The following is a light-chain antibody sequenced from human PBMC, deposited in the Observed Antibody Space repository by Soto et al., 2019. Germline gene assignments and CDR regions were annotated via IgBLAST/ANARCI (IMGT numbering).Light chain of an antibody. Sequence: QSALTQPASVSGSPGQSITISCTGTSSDIGAYNFVSWYQQHPGKAPKLMLYDVNIRPAGVSNHFSGSKSGNTASLTISGLQAEYERDYYCTSWTTSTTMIFGGGTKLTVL. V-gene: IGLV2-14*03. CDR3: TSWTTSTTMI. CDR1: SSDIGAYNF. CDR2: DVN. J-gene: IGLJ2*01.